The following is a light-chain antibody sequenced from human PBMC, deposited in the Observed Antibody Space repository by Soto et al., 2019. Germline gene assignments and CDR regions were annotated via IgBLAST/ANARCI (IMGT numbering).Light chain of an antibody. J-gene: IGLJ1*01. CDR2: MND. V-gene: IGLV1-47*01. CDR3: ASWDDSLSGYV. CDR1: TSNILRNY. Sequence: QSVLTQPPSASGNPGQRLTISCSGSTSNILRNYVYWYRQFPGTAPRLLISMNDQRPSGVPDRFSGSKSGTSAFLAISGLRSEDEADYYCASWDDSLSGYVFGTGTKVTVL.